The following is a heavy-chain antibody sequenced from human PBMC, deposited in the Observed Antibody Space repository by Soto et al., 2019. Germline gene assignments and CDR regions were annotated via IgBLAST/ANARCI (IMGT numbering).Heavy chain of an antibody. CDR2: INAGNGNT. CDR1: GYAFTSYA. CDR3: ARGLGLYYFDY. V-gene: IGHV1-3*01. D-gene: IGHD1-26*01. J-gene: IGHJ4*02. Sequence: ASVKVSCKASGYAFTSYAMHWVRQAPGQRLEWMGWINAGNGNTKYSQKFQGRVTITRDTSASTAYMELSSLRSEDTAVYYCARGLGLYYFDYGGQETRVPVSS.